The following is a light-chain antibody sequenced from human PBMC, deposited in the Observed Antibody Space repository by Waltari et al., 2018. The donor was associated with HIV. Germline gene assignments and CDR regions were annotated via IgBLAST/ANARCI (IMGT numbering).Light chain of an antibody. J-gene: IGLJ2*01. CDR1: SSAVATYKL. CDR3: CSYVSNDI. Sequence: QSALTQPASVSGSPGQSITISCTRTSSAVATYKLVSWYQQHPGKAPKRMIYEVSKRPSGVSDRFSGSKSGDTASLTISGLQAEDEADYYCCSYVSNDIFGGGTKLTVL. V-gene: IGLV2-23*02. CDR2: EVS.